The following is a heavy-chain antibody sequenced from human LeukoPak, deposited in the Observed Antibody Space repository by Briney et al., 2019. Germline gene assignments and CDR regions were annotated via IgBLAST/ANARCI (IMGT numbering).Heavy chain of an antibody. CDR3: ARFLSGYYISWFDP. CDR1: GGSFSGYY. V-gene: IGHV4-34*01. CDR2: INHSGST. J-gene: IGHJ5*02. D-gene: IGHD3-3*01. Sequence: SETLSLTCAVYGGSFSGYYWSWIRQPPGKGLEWIGEINHSGSTNYNPSLKSRVTISVDTSKNQFTLKLSSVTAADTAVYYCARFLSGYYISWFDPWGQGTLVTVSS.